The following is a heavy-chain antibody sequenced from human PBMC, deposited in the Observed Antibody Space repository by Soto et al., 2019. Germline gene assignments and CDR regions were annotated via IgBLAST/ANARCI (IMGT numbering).Heavy chain of an antibody. V-gene: IGHV4-39*01. CDR2: IYYSGST. Sequence: QLQLQESGPGLVKPSETLSVTCTVSGGSISSSSYYWGWIRQPPGKGLEWIGSIYYSGSTYYNPSLKSRVTIPVYTSKIQFSLKLTSVPAADTAVYYCARLAYYYGVYGMDVWGQGTTVTVSS. J-gene: IGHJ6*02. CDR1: GGSISSSSYY. D-gene: IGHD3-10*01. CDR3: ARLAYYYGVYGMDV.